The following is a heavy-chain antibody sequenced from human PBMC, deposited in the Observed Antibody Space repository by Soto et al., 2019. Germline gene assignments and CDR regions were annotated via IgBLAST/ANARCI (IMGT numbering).Heavy chain of an antibody. CDR3: ARGHSSRQYYFDY. J-gene: IGHJ4*02. Sequence: SETLSLTCTVSGGSISSGGYYWSWIRQHPGKGLEWIGYIYYSGSTYYNPSLKSRVTISVDTSKNQFSLKLSSVTAADTAVYYCARGHSSRQYYFDYWGQGTLVTVSS. V-gene: IGHV4-31*03. CDR1: GGSISSGGYY. CDR2: IYYSGST. D-gene: IGHD6-13*01.